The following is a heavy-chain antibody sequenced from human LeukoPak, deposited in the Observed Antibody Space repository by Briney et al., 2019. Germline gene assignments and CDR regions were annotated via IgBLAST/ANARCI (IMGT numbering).Heavy chain of an antibody. CDR3: ASQKYYFDY. V-gene: IGHV3-11*04. J-gene: IGHJ4*02. CDR2: ITNSGTTI. CDR1: GFTFTDFS. Sequence: GGSLRLSCAASGFTFTDFSMSWIRQAPGKGLEWVSYITNSGTTIYYADSVKGRFTISRDNAKNSLYLQMNSLRAEDTAVYYCASQKYYFDYWGQGTLVTVSS.